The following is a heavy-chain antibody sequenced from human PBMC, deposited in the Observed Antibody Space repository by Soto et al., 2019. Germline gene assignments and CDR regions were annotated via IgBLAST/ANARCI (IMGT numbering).Heavy chain of an antibody. J-gene: IGHJ4*02. CDR3: ARVYCSSTSCPG. CDR1: GFTFSSYG. CDR2: IWYDGSNK. Sequence: GGSLRLSCAASGFTFSSYGMHWVRQAPGKGLEWVAGIWYDGSNKCYADSVKGRFTISRDNAKNTLYLQMNSLRAEDTAVYYCARVYCSSTSCPGWGQGTLVTVSS. V-gene: IGHV3-33*01. D-gene: IGHD2-2*01.